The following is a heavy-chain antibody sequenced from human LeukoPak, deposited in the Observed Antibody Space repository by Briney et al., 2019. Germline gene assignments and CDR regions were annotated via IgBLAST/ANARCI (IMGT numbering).Heavy chain of an antibody. CDR2: INWNGVST. CDR3: ARVGYYYESSSYSGAFDI. D-gene: IGHD3-22*01. CDR1: GFTYDDYG. Sequence: GGSLSLSCAASGFTYDDYGMSWVRQAPGKGLEWVSGINWNGVSTGYADAVKGRFTISRDNAKNSLYLQVNSLRAEDTALYYCARVGYYYESSSYSGAFDIWGQGTMVTVSS. V-gene: IGHV3-20*04. J-gene: IGHJ3*02.